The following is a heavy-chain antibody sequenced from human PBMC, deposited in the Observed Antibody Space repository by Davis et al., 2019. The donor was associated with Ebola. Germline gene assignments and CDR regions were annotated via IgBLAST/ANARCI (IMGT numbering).Heavy chain of an antibody. J-gene: IGHJ4*02. Sequence: ASVKVSCKASGYTFTSYGISWVRQAPGQGLEWMGWISAYNGNTNYAQKLQGRVTMTTDTSTSTAYMELRSLRSDDTAVYYYAREKLWFGELLGDYWGQGTLVTVSS. CDR2: ISAYNGNT. D-gene: IGHD3-10*01. V-gene: IGHV1-18*01. CDR3: AREKLWFGELLGDY. CDR1: GYTFTSYG.